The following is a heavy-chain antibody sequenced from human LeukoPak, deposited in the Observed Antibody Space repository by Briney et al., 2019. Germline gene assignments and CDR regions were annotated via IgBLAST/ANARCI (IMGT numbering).Heavy chain of an antibody. CDR2: ISAYNGNT. D-gene: IGHD3-10*01. J-gene: IGHJ6*03. CDR1: GYTFTSYG. CDR3: ASLNYYGSGSYYYYYMDV. Sequence: ASVKVSCKASGYTFTSYGISWVRQAPGQGLEWMGWISAYNGNTNYAQKLQGRVTMTTDTSTSTAYMELRSPRSDDTAVYYCASLNYYGSGSYYYYYMDVWGKGTTVTVSS. V-gene: IGHV1-18*01.